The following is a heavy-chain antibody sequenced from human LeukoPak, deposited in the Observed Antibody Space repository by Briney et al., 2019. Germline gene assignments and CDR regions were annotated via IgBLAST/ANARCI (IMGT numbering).Heavy chain of an antibody. CDR2: IPSDGNNI. V-gene: IGHV3-74*01. CDR3: ARDLGGPDY. CDR1: GFTFSSYW. Sequence: GRSLRLSCAASGFTFSSYWMHWVRQAPGKGLVWVSRIPSDGNNIVYADSVKGRFTISRDNAKNTVYLQMNSLRAEDTAVYYCARDLGGPDYWGQGTLVTVSS. D-gene: IGHD2-15*01. J-gene: IGHJ4*02.